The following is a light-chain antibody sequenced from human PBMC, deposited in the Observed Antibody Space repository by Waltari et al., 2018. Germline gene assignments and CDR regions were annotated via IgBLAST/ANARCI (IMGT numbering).Light chain of an antibody. J-gene: IGKJ4*01. CDR3: QERSNWPGGA. CDR1: QSVRTY. V-gene: IGKV3-11*01. Sequence: EIVLTQSLATLSLSPGDRATLSCRASQSVRTYLAWYQHSPDQAPRLLIYYASNRATDVPARFSGSGSGTDLTLTISSLQPEDFAVYYCQERSNWPGGAFGGGTKVEIK. CDR2: YAS.